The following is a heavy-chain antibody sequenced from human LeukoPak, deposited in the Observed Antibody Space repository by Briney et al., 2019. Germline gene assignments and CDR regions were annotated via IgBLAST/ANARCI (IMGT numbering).Heavy chain of an antibody. D-gene: IGHD6-19*01. V-gene: IGHV1-69*02. CDR1: GYTFTGYY. J-gene: IGHJ3*02. Sequence: SVKVSCKASGYTFTGYYMHWVRQAPGQGLEWMGRIIPILGIANYAQKFQGRVTITADKSASTAYMELSSLRSEDTAVYYCASQWLAPQAFDIWGQGTMVTVSS. CDR3: ASQWLAPQAFDI. CDR2: IIPILGIA.